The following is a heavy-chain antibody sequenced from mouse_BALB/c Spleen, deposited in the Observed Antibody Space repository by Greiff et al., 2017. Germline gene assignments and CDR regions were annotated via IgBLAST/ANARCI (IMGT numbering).Heavy chain of an antibody. J-gene: IGHJ3*01. Sequence: EVQGVESGGGLVQPGGSLKLSCAASGFTFSSYTMSWVRQTPEKRLEWVAYISNGGGSTYYPDTVKGRFTISRDNAKNTLYLQMSSLKSEDTAMYYCARHDYDYEAPWFAYWGQGTLVTVSA. CDR3: ARHDYDYEAPWFAY. D-gene: IGHD2-4*01. CDR1: GFTFSSYT. CDR2: ISNGGGST. V-gene: IGHV5-12-2*01.